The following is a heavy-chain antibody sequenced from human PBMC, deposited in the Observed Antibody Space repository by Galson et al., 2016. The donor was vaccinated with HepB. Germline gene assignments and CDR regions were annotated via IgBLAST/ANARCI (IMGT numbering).Heavy chain of an antibody. CDR2: ISSGSKYI. CDR3: ARDPGMRKAYGMDI. V-gene: IGHV3-21*04. D-gene: IGHD3-16*01. J-gene: IGHJ6*04. CDR1: GLSFSTSS. Sequence: SLRLSCAASGLSFSTSSMNWVRQTAGKGLEWVSSISSGSKYIYYAESVRGRFTISRDNAKNSLYLQMDSLRAEDTAIFYCARDPGMRKAYGMDIWGRGTTVTVSS.